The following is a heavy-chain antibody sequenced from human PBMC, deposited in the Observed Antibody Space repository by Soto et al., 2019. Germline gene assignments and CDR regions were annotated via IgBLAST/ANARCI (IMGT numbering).Heavy chain of an antibody. J-gene: IGHJ4*02. CDR3: ARDYLVVPHRVIDY. D-gene: IGHD2-2*01. CDR1: GFIFSSYW. V-gene: IGHV3-74*01. CDR2: INSDGSST. Sequence: GGSLRLSCAVSGFIFSSYWMHWVRQAPGKGLVWVSRINSDGSSTSYADSVKGRFTISRDNSKSTLYLQMNSLRAEDTAVYYCARDYLVVPHRVIDYWGQGTLVTVSS.